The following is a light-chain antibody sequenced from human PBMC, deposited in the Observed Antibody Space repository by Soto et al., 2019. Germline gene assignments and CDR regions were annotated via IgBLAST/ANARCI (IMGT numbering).Light chain of an antibody. V-gene: IGLV2-14*01. J-gene: IGLJ1*01. CDR2: DVS. CDR1: SSDMCGYKY. Sequence: LTQPASVSGSPGQSITISFTGTSSDMCGYKYVSWYRQHPGKAPTLMISDVSNRPAGVPNRFSGSKSGNTATLTLSGLQGEDEAEYYCSSYTGGSPYVFGTGTKVTVL. CDR3: SSYTGGSPYV.